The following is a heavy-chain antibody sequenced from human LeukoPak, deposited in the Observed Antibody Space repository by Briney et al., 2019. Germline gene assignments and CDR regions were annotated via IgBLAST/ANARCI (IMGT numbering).Heavy chain of an antibody. CDR1: GFTFSSYA. CDR3: AKDKEPAAGNWALQH. CDR2: TSYDGSNK. J-gene: IGHJ1*01. Sequence: GRSLRLSCAASGFTFSSYAMHWVRQAPGKGLEWVAVTSYDGSNKYYADSVKGRFTISRDNSKNSLYLQMNSLRAEDTALYYCAKDKEPAAGNWALQHWGQGTLVTVSS. V-gene: IGHV3-30-3*01. D-gene: IGHD6-13*01.